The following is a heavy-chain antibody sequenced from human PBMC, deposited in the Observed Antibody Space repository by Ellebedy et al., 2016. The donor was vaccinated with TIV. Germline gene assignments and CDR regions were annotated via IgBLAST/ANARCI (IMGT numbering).Heavy chain of an antibody. CDR1: GYSFTSYW. D-gene: IGHD1-1*01. Sequence: ASVKVSCKGSGYSFTSYWIGWVRQMPGKGLEWMGIVYPDDSDTRYSPSFQGQVTISADKSISTAYLQWSSLKASDTAMYYCAMGETQLRHDSWGQGTLVTVSS. V-gene: IGHV5-51*01. J-gene: IGHJ4*02. CDR2: VYPDDSDT. CDR3: AMGETQLRHDS.